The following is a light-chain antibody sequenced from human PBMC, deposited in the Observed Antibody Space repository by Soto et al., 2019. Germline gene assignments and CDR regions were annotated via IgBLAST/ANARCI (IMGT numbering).Light chain of an antibody. CDR3: QQRSNWPPIT. J-gene: IGKJ5*01. CDR1: QSVSSY. Sequence: IVMAPAPAPLSVAPGERGTLSRRASQSVSSYLAWYQQKPGQAPPLXXYDASNRATGIPARFSGSGSGTDFTLTISSLEPEDFAFYYGQQRSNWPPITFGQGTRLEIK. CDR2: DAS. V-gene: IGKV3-11*01.